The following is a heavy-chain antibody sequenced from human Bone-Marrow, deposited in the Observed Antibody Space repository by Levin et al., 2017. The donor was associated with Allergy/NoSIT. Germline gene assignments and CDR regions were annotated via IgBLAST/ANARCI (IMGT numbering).Heavy chain of an antibody. V-gene: IGHV4-59*01. CDR1: GISIKAYY. Sequence: PSETLSLTCNVSGISIKAYYWNWIRQPPGKGLEWIGSVYQTGINNYNPSLKSRATISVDTSTNHFSLKLTSVTAADTAVYYCVRGQTRFDPWGQGILVTVSS. CDR2: VYQTGIN. J-gene: IGHJ5*02. D-gene: IGHD1-1*01. CDR3: VRGQTRFDP.